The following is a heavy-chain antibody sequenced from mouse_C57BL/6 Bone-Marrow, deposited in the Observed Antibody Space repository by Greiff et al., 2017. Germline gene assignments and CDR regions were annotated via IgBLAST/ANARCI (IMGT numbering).Heavy chain of an antibody. CDR3: TTFDGYYVAWFAY. V-gene: IGHV14-4*01. D-gene: IGHD2-3*01. CDR1: GFNIKDDY. CDR2: IDPENGDT. J-gene: IGHJ3*01. Sequence: VQLQQSGAELVRPGASVKLSCTASGFNIKDDYMHWVKQRPEQGLEWIGWIDPENGDTEYASKFQGKATITAATSSNTAYLQLSSLTSEDTAVYYCTTFDGYYVAWFAYWGQGTLVTVSA.